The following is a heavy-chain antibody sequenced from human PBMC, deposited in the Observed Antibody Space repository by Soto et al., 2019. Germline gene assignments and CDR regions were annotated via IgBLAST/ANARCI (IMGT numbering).Heavy chain of an antibody. D-gene: IGHD5-12*01. V-gene: IGHV4-59*08. CDR2: IYYSGST. Sequence: PSETLSLTCTVSGGSISSYYWSWVRQPPGKGLEWIGYIYYSGSTNYNPSLKSRVTISVDTSKNQFSLKLSSVTAADTAVYYCARVLTRIGATIYYFDYWGQGTLVTVSS. CDR3: ARVLTRIGATIYYFDY. J-gene: IGHJ4*02. CDR1: GGSISSYY.